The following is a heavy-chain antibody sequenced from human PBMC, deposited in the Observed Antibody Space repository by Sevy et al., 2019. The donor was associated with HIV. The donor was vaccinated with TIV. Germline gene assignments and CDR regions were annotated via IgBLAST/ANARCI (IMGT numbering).Heavy chain of an antibody. CDR2: RFYSGDA. Sequence: SETLSLTCNVSGGSISSSRHYWGWIRQSPGKSLEWIGSRFYSGDAYYNPSLQSRVTMSGDTSKNQFSLNVNSVTAADTAVYYCARHPLGNWFDLWGQGILVTVSS. CDR3: ARHPLGNWFDL. D-gene: IGHD3-16*01. V-gene: IGHV4-39*01. CDR1: GGSISSSRHY. J-gene: IGHJ5*02.